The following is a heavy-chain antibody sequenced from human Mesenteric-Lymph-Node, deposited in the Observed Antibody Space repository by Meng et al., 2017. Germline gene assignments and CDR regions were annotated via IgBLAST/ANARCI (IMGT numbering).Heavy chain of an antibody. D-gene: IGHD5-24*01. CDR1: GGSISSGGYY. V-gene: IGHV4-31*03. J-gene: IGHJ4*02. CDR3: ARKRDGYNPFDD. CDR2: IYYSGST. Sequence: QVQLQESGPGLVKPSQTLSLSCTVSGGSISSGGYYWSWIRQHPGKGLEWIGYIYYSGSTDYNPSLKSRVTMSVDTSKNQFSLKLSSVTAVDTAVYYCARKRDGYNPFDDWGQGTLVTVSS.